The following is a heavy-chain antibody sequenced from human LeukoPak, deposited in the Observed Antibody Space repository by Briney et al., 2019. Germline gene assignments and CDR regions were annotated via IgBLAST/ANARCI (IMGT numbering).Heavy chain of an antibody. J-gene: IGHJ5*02. CDR1: GYTFTGYY. D-gene: IGHD2-15*01. Sequence: ASVKVSCKASGYTFTGYYMHWVRQAPGQGLEWMGWINPNSGGTNYAQKFQGRVTMTRDTSTSTAYMELGRLRSDDTAVYYCARGIVVVVAATTGWFDPWGQGTLVTVSS. V-gene: IGHV1-2*02. CDR2: INPNSGGT. CDR3: ARGIVVVVAATTGWFDP.